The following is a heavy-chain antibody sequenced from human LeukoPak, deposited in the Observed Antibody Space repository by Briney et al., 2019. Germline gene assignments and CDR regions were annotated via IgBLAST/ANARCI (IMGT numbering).Heavy chain of an antibody. CDR3: ARGGYSGFDV. D-gene: IGHD5-12*01. J-gene: IGHJ3*01. CDR1: GLTFSTYD. Sequence: GGSLRLSCAASGLTFSTYDMQWVRQATGEGLEWVSGIGKGGDTYYVGSVKGRFTISRENAKNSLYLQMNSLRSGDTAVYYCARGGYSGFDVWGQGTVVTVSS. V-gene: IGHV3-13*04. CDR2: IGKGGDT.